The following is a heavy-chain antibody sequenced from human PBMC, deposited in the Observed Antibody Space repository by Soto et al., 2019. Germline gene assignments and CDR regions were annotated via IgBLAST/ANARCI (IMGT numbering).Heavy chain of an antibody. CDR2: ISAYNGNT. V-gene: IGHV1-18*01. D-gene: IGHD3-10*01. CDR1: GYTFTSYG. Sequence: GASVKVSCKASGYTFTSYGISCVRQAPGQGLEWMGWISAYNGNTNYAQKLQGRVTMTTDTSTSTAYMELRSLRSDDTAVYYCARVNVLLWFGEDSQGWFDPWGQGTLVTVSS. CDR3: ARVNVLLWFGEDSQGWFDP. J-gene: IGHJ5*02.